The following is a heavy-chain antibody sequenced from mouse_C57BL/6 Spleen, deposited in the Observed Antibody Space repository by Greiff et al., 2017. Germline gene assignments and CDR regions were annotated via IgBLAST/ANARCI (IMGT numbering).Heavy chain of an antibody. Sequence: QVQLQQPGAELVRPGSSVKLSCKASGYTFTSYWMDWVKQRPGQGLEWIGNIYPSDSETHYNQKFKDKATLTVDKSSSTAYMQLSSLTSEDSAVYYCARSGGYDVWFACWGQGTLVTVSA. CDR3: ARSGGYDVWFAC. D-gene: IGHD2-2*01. V-gene: IGHV1-61*01. J-gene: IGHJ3*01. CDR1: GYTFTSYW. CDR2: IYPSDSET.